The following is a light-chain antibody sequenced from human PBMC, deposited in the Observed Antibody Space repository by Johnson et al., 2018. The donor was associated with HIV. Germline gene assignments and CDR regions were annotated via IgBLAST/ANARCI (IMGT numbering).Light chain of an antibody. V-gene: IGLV1-51*02. CDR1: SSNIGNNY. CDR3: GTWDTSLSAGGV. Sequence: QSVLTQPPSVSAAPGQKVTISCSGSSSNIGNNYVSWYQHLPGTAPKLLIYENNKRPSGIPDRFSGSKSGPSATLGITGLQTGDEADYYCGTWDTSLSAGGVFGSGTKVTVL. J-gene: IGLJ1*01. CDR2: ENN.